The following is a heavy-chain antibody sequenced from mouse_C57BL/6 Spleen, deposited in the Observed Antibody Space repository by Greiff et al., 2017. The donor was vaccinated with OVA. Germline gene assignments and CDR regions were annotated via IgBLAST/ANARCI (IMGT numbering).Heavy chain of an antibody. CDR1: GLTFSSYA. Sequence: EVMLVESGGGLVKPGGSLKLSCAASGLTFSSYAMSWVRQTPEKRLEWVATISAGGSYTYYPGNVKGRFTISRAKAKNNLYLQMSHLQSEDTAMYYCARDQGAAWCAYWGQGTLVTVSA. CDR2: ISAGGSYT. J-gene: IGHJ3*01. V-gene: IGHV5-4*01. CDR3: ARDQGAAWCAY. D-gene: IGHD3-2*02.